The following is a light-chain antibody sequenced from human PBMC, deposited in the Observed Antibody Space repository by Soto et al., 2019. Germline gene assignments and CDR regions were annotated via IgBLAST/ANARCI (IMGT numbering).Light chain of an antibody. CDR1: QGISSY. J-gene: IGKJ3*01. CDR3: QQSYSTPLD. V-gene: IGKV1-39*01. CDR2: AAS. Sequence: DIQMTQSPSSLSASVGDRVTITCRASQGISSYLNWYQQKPGKAPKLLIYAASSLQSGVPSRFSGSGSGTDFTLTISSLQPEDFATYYCQQSYSTPLDFGRGTKVDIK.